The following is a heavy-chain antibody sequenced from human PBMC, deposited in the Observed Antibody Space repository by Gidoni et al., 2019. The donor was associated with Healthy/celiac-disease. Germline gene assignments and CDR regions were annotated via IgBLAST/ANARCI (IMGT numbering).Heavy chain of an antibody. Sequence: EVQLLESGGGLVQPGGSLRLSCSASGFPFSSYAMSWVRQAPGKGLEWVSASSGSGGSTYYADSVKGRFTISRDKSKNTLYLQMNSLRAEDTAVYYCAKDPWQQLVGPDQWGQGTLVTVSS. CDR3: AKDPWQQLVGPDQ. V-gene: IGHV3-23*01. CDR2: SSGSGGST. D-gene: IGHD6-13*01. CDR1: GFPFSSYA. J-gene: IGHJ4*02.